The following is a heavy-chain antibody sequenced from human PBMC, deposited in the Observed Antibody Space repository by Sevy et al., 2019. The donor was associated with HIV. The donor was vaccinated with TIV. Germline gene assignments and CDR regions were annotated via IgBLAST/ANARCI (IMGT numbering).Heavy chain of an antibody. D-gene: IGHD6-19*01. V-gene: IGHV1-8*01. CDR3: ARTIAVAGTDFDY. CDR2: MNPNSGNT. Sequence: ASVNVSCKASGYTFTSYDINWVRQATGQGLEWMGWMNPNSGNTGYAQKFQGRVTMTRNTSISTAYMELSSLRSEDTAVYYCARTIAVAGTDFDYWGQGTLVTVSS. CDR1: GYTFTSYD. J-gene: IGHJ4*02.